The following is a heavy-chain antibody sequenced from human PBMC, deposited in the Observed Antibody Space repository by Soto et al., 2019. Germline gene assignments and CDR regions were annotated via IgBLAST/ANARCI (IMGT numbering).Heavy chain of an antibody. J-gene: IGHJ6*02. CDR3: ARTGVYYGMDV. V-gene: IGHV3-48*03. D-gene: IGHD3-10*01. CDR1: GFTFSSYE. CDR2: ISSSGSTI. Sequence: PGGSLRLSCAASGFTFSSYEMNWVRQAPGKGLEWVSYISSSGSTIYYADSVKGRFTISRDNAKNSLYLQMNSLRAEDTAVYYCARTGVYYGMDVWGQGTTVTVSS.